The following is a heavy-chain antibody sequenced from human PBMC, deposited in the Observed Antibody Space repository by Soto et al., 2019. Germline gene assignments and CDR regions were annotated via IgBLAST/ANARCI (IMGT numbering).Heavy chain of an antibody. Sequence: QLQLQESGSGLVKPSQTLSLTCAVSGGSISSGGYSWSWIRQPPGKGLEWIGYIYHSGSTYYNPSLKSRVTISVDRAKNQCSLKLSSVTAADTAVYDCARVVWRGGWFDPWGQGTLVTVSS. J-gene: IGHJ5*02. CDR1: GGSISSGGYS. V-gene: IGHV4-30-2*01. CDR2: IYHSGST. D-gene: IGHD3-16*01. CDR3: ARVVWRGGWFDP.